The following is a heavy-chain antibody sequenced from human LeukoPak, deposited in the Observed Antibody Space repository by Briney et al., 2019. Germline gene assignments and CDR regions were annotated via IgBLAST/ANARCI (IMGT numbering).Heavy chain of an antibody. CDR3: ARVKGRMDYYDSSGVFDY. D-gene: IGHD3-22*01. V-gene: IGHV4-31*03. Sequence: SETLSLTCTVSGGSISSGGYYWSWIRHHPGKGLEWIGYIYYSGSTYYNPSLRSRVTISVDTSKNQFSLKLSSVTAADTAGYYCARVKGRMDYYDSSGVFDYWGQGTLVTVSS. CDR2: IYYSGST. CDR1: GGSISSGGYY. J-gene: IGHJ4*02.